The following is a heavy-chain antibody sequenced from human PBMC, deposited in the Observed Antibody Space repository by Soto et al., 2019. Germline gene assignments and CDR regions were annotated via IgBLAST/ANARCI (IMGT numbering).Heavy chain of an antibody. V-gene: IGHV3-48*01. CDR3: ATADIVVVPAAHVNYYMDV. J-gene: IGHJ6*03. CDR1: GFTFSSYS. CDR2: ISSSSSTI. D-gene: IGHD2-2*01. Sequence: GGSLRLSCAASGFTFSSYSMNWVRQAPGKGLEWVSYISSSSSTIYYADSVKGRFTISRDNAKNSLYLQMNSLRAEDTAVYYCATADIVVVPAAHVNYYMDVWGKGTTVTVSS.